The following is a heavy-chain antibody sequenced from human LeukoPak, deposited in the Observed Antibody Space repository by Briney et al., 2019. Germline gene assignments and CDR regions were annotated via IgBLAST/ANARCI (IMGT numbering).Heavy chain of an antibody. CDR2: IKQDGSEK. V-gene: IGHV3-7*01. D-gene: IGHD3-3*01. Sequence: GGSLRLSCAASGFTFSSYWMSWVPQAPGKGLEWVANIKQDGSEKYYVDSVKGRFTISRDNAKNSLYLQMNSLRAEDTAVYYCARDLQYYDFWSGYSGWFDPWGQGTLVTVSS. CDR1: GFTFSSYW. J-gene: IGHJ5*02. CDR3: ARDLQYYDFWSGYSGWFDP.